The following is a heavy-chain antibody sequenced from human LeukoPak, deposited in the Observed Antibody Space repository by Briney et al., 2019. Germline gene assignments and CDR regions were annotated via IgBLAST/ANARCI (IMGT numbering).Heavy chain of an antibody. J-gene: IGHJ5*02. V-gene: IGHV1-8*01. Sequence: AASVKVSCKASGYTFTSYDINWVRQATGQGLEWMGWMNPNSGNTGYAQKFQGRVTITRNTSISTAYMELSSLRSEDTAVYYCARGRGLWFGESPPFDPWGQGTLVTVSS. CDR2: MNPNSGNT. CDR1: GYTFTSYD. CDR3: ARGRGLWFGESPPFDP. D-gene: IGHD3-10*01.